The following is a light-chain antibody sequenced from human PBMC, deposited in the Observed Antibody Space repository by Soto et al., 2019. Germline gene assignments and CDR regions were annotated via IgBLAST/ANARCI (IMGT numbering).Light chain of an antibody. J-gene: IGKJ1*01. CDR1: QRISSY. Sequence: DIQMIQSPSSLSASVGDTVTITCRASQRISSYVNWYQQKPGKSPKLLIYAASSLQGGVPSRFSGSGSGTDFTLTISSLRPEDSATYYCQQSYGIRTFGQGTKVDIK. V-gene: IGKV1-39*01. CDR2: AAS. CDR3: QQSYGIRT.